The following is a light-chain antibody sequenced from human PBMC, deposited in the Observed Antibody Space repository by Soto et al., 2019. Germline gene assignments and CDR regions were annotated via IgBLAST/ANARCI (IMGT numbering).Light chain of an antibody. Sequence: EIVLTQSPGTLSLSPGERATLSCRSSQSVSSSYLAWYQQKPGQAPRLLISGASSRATGIPDRFSGSGSGTDFTLTISRLEPEDFAVYYCQQYGSSLITFGQGTRLEIK. CDR1: QSVSSSY. CDR2: GAS. V-gene: IGKV3-20*01. J-gene: IGKJ5*01. CDR3: QQYGSSLIT.